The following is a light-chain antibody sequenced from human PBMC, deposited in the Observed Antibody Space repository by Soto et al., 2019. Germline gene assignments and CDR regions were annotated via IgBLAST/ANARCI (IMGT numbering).Light chain of an antibody. J-gene: IGKJ2*01. V-gene: IGKV1-8*01. CDR1: QGISSY. CDR3: QQYYSPLMYT. CDR2: AAS. Sequence: AIRMTQSPSSFSASTGDRVTITCRASQGISSYLAWYQQKPGKAPKLLIYAASTLQSGVPSRFSGSGSGTDFTLTISCLQSEDFATYYCQQYYSPLMYTFGQGTKLGIK.